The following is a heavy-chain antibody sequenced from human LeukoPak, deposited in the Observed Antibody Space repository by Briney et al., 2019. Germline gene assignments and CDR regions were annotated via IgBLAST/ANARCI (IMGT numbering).Heavy chain of an antibody. CDR3: ARGPIVAPDY. CDR1: GFTFSSYS. Sequence: RSGGSLRLSCAASGFTFSSYSMNWVRQAPGKGLEWVSSISSSSSNIYYADPVKGRFTISRDNAKNSLYLQMNSLRAEDTAVYYCARGPIVAPDYWGQGTLVTVSS. D-gene: IGHD5-12*01. J-gene: IGHJ4*02. V-gene: IGHV3-21*01. CDR2: ISSSSSNI.